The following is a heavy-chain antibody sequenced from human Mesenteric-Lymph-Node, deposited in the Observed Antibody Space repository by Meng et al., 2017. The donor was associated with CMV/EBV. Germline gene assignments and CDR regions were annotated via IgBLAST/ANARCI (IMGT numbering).Heavy chain of an antibody. Sequence: GMSWVRQAPGQGLEWMGWISAYNGNTNYAQKLQGRVTMTTDTSTSTAYMELRSLRSDDTAVYYCARVAESEYYYDSSGYYYAGWFDPWGQGTLVTVSS. D-gene: IGHD3-22*01. V-gene: IGHV1-18*01. CDR2: ISAYNGNT. CDR3: ARVAESEYYYDSSGYYYAGWFDP. CDR1: G. J-gene: IGHJ5*02.